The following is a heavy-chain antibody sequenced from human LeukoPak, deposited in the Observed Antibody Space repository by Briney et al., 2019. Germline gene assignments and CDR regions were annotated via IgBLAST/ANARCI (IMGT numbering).Heavy chain of an antibody. J-gene: IGHJ6*03. CDR3: ARDGVTRRYNTYYYMDV. D-gene: IGHD1-1*01. V-gene: IGHV3-23*01. CDR2: IIASGGTT. Sequence: GGSLRLSCAASGFPFSSYAMCWVRQAPGKGLDWVSSIIASGGTTYYADSVKGRFTISRDYSRNILYLQMDSLRSDDTATYYCARDGVTRRYNTYYYMDVWGKGTTVTV. CDR1: GFPFSSYA.